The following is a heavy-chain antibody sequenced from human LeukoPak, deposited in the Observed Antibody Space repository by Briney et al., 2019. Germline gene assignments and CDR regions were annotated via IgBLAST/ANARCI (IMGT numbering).Heavy chain of an antibody. J-gene: IGHJ6*02. CDR3: ARDVMDV. V-gene: IGHV3-7*01. CDR2: ITHDGNDR. CDR1: GFPFSSYW. Sequence: PGGSLRLSCVASGFPFSSYWMSWVRLAPGKGLEWVATITHDGNDRYYVDSVKGRSTISRDIARNSLYLQMNSLRVEDTAVYYCARDVMDVWGQGTTVTVSS.